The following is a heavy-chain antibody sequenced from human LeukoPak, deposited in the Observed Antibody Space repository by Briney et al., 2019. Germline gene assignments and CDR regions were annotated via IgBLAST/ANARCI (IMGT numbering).Heavy chain of an antibody. CDR1: GFTFSDYS. CDR2: ISNSGPYI. J-gene: IGHJ5*02. V-gene: IGHV3-21*01. D-gene: IGHD2-15*01. CDR3: ARATSGGNS. Sequence: GGSLRLYCAGSGFTFSDYSMNWVRQAPGKGLEWVSSISNSGPYIYYADSVKGRFTISRDNAKNSLFLQMNSLRAEDTAVYYCARATSGGNSWGQGTLVTVSS.